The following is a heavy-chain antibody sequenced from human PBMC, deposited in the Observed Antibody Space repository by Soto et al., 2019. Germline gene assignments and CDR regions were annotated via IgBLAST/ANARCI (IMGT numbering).Heavy chain of an antibody. CDR2: TYYRSKWYN. J-gene: IGHJ6*02. CDR1: GDSVSSNSAA. D-gene: IGHD5-12*01. V-gene: IGHV6-1*01. CDR3: ARAMGKDVDIVASNYYYYYYGMDV. Sequence: PSQTLSLTCAISGDSVSSNSAAWNWIRQSPSRGLEWLGRTYYRSKWYNDYAVSVKSRITINPDTSKNQFSLQLNSVTPEDTAVYYCARAMGKDVDIVASNYYYYYYGMDVWGQGTTVTVSS.